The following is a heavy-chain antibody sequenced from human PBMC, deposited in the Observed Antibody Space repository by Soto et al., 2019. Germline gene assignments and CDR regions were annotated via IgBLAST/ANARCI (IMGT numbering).Heavy chain of an antibody. Sequence: QVQLQESGPGLVKPSETLSLTCTVSGGSISSYYWSWIRQPPGKGLEWIGCIYYSGSTNYNPSLKSRVTISVDTSKNQFSLKLSSVTAADTAVYYCARHRRDFDYWGQGTLVTVSS. V-gene: IGHV4-59*08. J-gene: IGHJ4*02. CDR2: IYYSGST. CDR3: ARHRRDFDY. CDR1: GGSISSYY.